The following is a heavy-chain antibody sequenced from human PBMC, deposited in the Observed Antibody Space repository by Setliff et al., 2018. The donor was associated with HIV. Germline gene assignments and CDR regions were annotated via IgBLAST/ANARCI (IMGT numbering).Heavy chain of an antibody. Sequence: ASVKVSCKTSGYTFTAYYIHWVRQAPGQGLEWMGIINPSGGRTNYAQKFQGRVTMTRDTSTSTAYMELRSLRSDDTAVYYCARDPRHYYDTTGYSPYNWFDPWGQGTLVTVSS. V-gene: IGHV1-46*01. J-gene: IGHJ5*02. CDR1: GYTFTAYY. D-gene: IGHD3-22*01. CDR2: INPSGGRT. CDR3: ARDPRHYYDTTGYSPYNWFDP.